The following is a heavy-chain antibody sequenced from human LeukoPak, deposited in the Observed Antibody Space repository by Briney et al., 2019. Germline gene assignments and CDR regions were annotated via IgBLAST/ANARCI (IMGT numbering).Heavy chain of an antibody. CDR1: GFTLSTYW. Sequence: GGSLRLSCEASGFTLSTYWMNWVRQVPGKGLDWVANINPDGSGKRYVDSVKGRFTIARDNADNSLSLQMNGLRAEDTAVYYCASWGAGGNSWGQGTLVTVSS. CDR3: ASWGAGGNS. D-gene: IGHD3-16*01. J-gene: IGHJ4*02. V-gene: IGHV3-7*01. CDR2: INPDGSGK.